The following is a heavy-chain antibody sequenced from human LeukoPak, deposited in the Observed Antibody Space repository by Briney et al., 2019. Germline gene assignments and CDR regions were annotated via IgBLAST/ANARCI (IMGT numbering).Heavy chain of an antibody. V-gene: IGHV4-39*07. Sequence: SETLSLTCTVSGGSISSSSYYWGWIRQPPGKGLEWIGSIYYSGSTYYNPSLKSRVTISVDTSKNQFSLKLSSVTAADTAVYYCAAPHLRITMVRGVIIHDYYFDYWGQGTLVTVSS. D-gene: IGHD3-10*01. CDR2: IYYSGST. CDR3: AAPHLRITMVRGVIIHDYYFDY. J-gene: IGHJ4*02. CDR1: GGSISSSSYY.